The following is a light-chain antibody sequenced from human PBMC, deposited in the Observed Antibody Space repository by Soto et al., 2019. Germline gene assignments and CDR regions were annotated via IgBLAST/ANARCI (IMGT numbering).Light chain of an antibody. CDR2: GAS. CDR3: QQYNNWHPLT. Sequence: EILMTQSPATLSVSPGERATLSCRASQTVSTNLAWYQQKPGQATRLIIYGASARANGIPARFSGSGSGTEFTLTLRSLKPEDFAVYYCQQYNNWHPLTFGGGTKVDIK. J-gene: IGKJ4*01. V-gene: IGKV3-15*01. CDR1: QTVSTN.